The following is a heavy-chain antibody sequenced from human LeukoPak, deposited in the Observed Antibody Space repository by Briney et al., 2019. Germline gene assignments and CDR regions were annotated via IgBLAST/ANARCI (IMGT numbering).Heavy chain of an antibody. J-gene: IGHJ4*02. CDR2: IYSGGST. V-gene: IGHV3-66*01. CDR1: GFTVISNY. D-gene: IGHD1-26*01. CDR3: ARGSGKWELLGD. Sequence: GSLILSCAASGFTVISNYMSWVRQAPGKGLEWVSVIYSGGSTYYADSVKGRFTISRDNSKNTLYLQMNSLRAEDTAVYYCARGSGKWELLGDWGQGTLVTVSS.